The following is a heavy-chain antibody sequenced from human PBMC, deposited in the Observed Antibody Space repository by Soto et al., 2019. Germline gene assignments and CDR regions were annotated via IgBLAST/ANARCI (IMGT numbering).Heavy chain of an antibody. D-gene: IGHD6-19*01. CDR1: GYTFTSYY. Sequence: ASVKVSCKASGYTFTSYYMHWVRQAPGQGLEWMGIINPSGGSTSYAQKFQGRVTMTRDTSTSTVYMELSSLRSEDTAVYYCARVVIAVAGTDLVLAFDIWGQGTMVTVSS. CDR2: INPSGGST. CDR3: ARVVIAVAGTDLVLAFDI. V-gene: IGHV1-46*01. J-gene: IGHJ3*02.